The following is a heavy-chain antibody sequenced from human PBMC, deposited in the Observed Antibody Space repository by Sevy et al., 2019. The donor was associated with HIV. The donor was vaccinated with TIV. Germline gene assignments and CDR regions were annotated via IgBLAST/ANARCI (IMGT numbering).Heavy chain of an antibody. Sequence: GGSLRLSCATSGFTFSDAWMNWVRQAPGKGLEWVARIKSKTDSGTRDFAAPGKGRFSISRDDSKNTVYLQMTSLKDEDTGVYFCACGTGTSDFDHWGQGTLVTVSS. V-gene: IGHV3-15*01. D-gene: IGHD1-1*01. CDR3: ACGTGTSDFDH. CDR1: GFTFSDAW. J-gene: IGHJ4*02. CDR2: IKSKTDSGTR.